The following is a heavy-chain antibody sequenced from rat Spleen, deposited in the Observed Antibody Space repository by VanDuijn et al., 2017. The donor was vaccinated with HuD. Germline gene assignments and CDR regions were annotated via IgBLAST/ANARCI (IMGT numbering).Heavy chain of an antibody. J-gene: IGHJ4*01. CDR3: ARHYGGYSEYVMDA. V-gene: IGHV5-31*01. D-gene: IGHD1-11*01. CDR1: GFTFNNYW. CDR2: ITNASGRT. Sequence: EVQLVESGGGLVQPGGSLKLSCVASGFTFNNYWMTWIRQVPGKGLEWVASITNASGRTYYPDSVKGRFTISRDNAKSTLYLQMDSLRSEDTATYYGARHYGGYSEYVMDAWGQGASVTVSS.